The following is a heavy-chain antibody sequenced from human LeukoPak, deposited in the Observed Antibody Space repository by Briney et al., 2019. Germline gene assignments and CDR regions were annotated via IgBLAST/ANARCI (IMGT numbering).Heavy chain of an antibody. D-gene: IGHD3-16*02. J-gene: IGHJ4*02. CDR3: ARVWELSYDY. Sequence: GGSLRLSCAASGLIFSSYSMNWVRQAPGKGLEWVSSITIGSGSINYAGSVKGRFTISRDNSKNTVDLLVNSLRAEDTAVYYCARVWELSYDYWGQGTLVTVSS. CDR1: GLIFSSYS. V-gene: IGHV3-21*04. CDR2: ITIGSGSI.